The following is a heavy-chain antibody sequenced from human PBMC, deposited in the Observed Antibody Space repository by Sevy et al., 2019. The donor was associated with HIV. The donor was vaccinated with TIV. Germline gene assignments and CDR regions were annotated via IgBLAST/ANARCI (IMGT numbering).Heavy chain of an antibody. J-gene: IGHJ6*02. Sequence: KQSQTLSLTCAISGYSVSSNSAAWNWIRQSPSRGLEWLGRTYYRSKWYNDYAVSVKSRITINPDTSKNQFSLQLNAVTPEDTAVYYCARDMVGSFHYYYGMDVWGQGTTVTVSS. V-gene: IGHV6-1*01. D-gene: IGHD3-10*01. CDR1: GYSVSSNSAA. CDR2: TYYRSKWYN. CDR3: ARDMVGSFHYYYGMDV.